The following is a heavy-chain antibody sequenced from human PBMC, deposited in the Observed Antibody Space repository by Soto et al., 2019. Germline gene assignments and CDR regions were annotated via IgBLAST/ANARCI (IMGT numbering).Heavy chain of an antibody. CDR1: GYTFTGYY. CDR2: INPNSGGT. D-gene: IGHD3-22*01. V-gene: IGHV1-2*04. Sequence: ASVKVSCKDSGYTFTGYYMHWVRQAPGQGLEWMGWINPNSGGTNYAQKFQGWVTMTRDTSISTAYMELSRLRSDDTAVYYCARDYYDSSGYCDYWGQGTLVTV. J-gene: IGHJ4*02. CDR3: ARDYYDSSGYCDY.